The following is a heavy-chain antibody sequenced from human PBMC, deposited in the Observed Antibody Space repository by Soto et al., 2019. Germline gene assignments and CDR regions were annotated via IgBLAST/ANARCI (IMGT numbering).Heavy chain of an antibody. D-gene: IGHD6-19*01. CDR2: IWYDGSNK. CDR1: GFTFSSYG. V-gene: IGHV3-33*01. Sequence: GGSLRLSCAASGFTFSSYGMHWVRQAPGKGLEWVAVIWYDGSNKYYADSVKGRFTISRDNSKNTLYLQMNSLRAEDTAVYYCAREGIAVATTWYYFDYWGQGTLVTVSS. CDR3: AREGIAVATTWYYFDY. J-gene: IGHJ4*02.